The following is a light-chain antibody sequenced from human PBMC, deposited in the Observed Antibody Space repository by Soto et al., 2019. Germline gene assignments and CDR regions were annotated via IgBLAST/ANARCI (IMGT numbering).Light chain of an antibody. J-gene: IGKJ5*01. V-gene: IGKV1-39*01. CDR1: QSISGY. CDR2: AAS. Sequence: DIQMTQSPSSLSASVGDRVTITCRTSQSISGYLNWYRHKPGKAPTLLXYAASTLQSGVPSRFSGSGSGTDFTLTISNLQPEDFATYYCQQSYSTLPITFGQGTRLEIK. CDR3: QQSYSTLPIT.